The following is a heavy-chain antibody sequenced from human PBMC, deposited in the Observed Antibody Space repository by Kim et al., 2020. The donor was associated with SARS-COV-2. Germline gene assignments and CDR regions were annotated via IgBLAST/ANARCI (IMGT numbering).Heavy chain of an antibody. J-gene: IGHJ4*02. CDR1: GFTFSNAW. CDR3: TTMGGAAADGIDY. Sequence: GGSLRLSCAASGFTFSNAWMSWVRQAPGKGLEWVGRIKSKTDGGTTDYAAPVKGRFTISRDDSKNTLYLQMNSLKTEDTAVYYCTTMGGAAADGIDYWGQGTLVTVSS. CDR2: IKSKTDGGTT. D-gene: IGHD6-13*01. V-gene: IGHV3-15*01.